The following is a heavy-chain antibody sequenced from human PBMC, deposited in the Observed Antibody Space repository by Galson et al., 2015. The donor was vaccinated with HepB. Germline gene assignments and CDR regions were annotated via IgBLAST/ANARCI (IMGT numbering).Heavy chain of an antibody. CDR2: INHSGNT. J-gene: IGHJ4*02. V-gene: IGHV4-34*01. CDR3: ARGRSLGMPPPYTY. D-gene: IGHD2-2*02. Sequence: SETLSLTCAVYGGSFSTYYWSWIRQPPGKGLEWIGEINHSGNTNYNPSLKSRVSISVHTSNNQLSLKLTSVTAADTAVYYCARGRSLGMPPPYTYWGQGTLVTVSS. CDR1: GGSFSTYY.